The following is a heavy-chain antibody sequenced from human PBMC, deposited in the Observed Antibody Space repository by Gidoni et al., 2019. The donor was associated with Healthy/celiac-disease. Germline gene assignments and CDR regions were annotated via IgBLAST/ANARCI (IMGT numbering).Heavy chain of an antibody. J-gene: IGHJ5*02. V-gene: IGHV3-48*03. D-gene: IGHD6-13*01. Sequence: EVQLVESGGGLVQPGGSLRLSCAASGFTFSSYEMNWVRQAPGKGLEWVSYISSSGSTIYYADSVKGGVTISRDNAKNSLYLQMNSLRAEDTAVYYCASFRYSSSINWFDPWGQGTLVTVSS. CDR1: GFTFSSYE. CDR2: ISSSGSTI. CDR3: ASFRYSSSINWFDP.